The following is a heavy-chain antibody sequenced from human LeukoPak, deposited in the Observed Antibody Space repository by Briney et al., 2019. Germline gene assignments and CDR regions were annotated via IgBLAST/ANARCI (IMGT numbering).Heavy chain of an antibody. CDR3: TRAINGDYVDY. J-gene: IGHJ4*02. D-gene: IGHD4-17*01. CDR1: GFTFDDYA. V-gene: IGHV3-49*04. CDR2: IRSNSYTGTT. Sequence: GGSLRLSCTASGFTFDDYAMSWVRQAPGKGLEWIGFIRSNSYTGTTEYAASVKGRFTISRDDSKNIAYLQMNSPKTEDTAVYYCTRAINGDYVDYWGQGTLVTVSS.